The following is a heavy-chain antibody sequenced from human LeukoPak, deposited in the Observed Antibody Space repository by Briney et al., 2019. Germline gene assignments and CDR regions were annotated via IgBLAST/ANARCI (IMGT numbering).Heavy chain of an antibody. CDR2: ISGSGDSS. Sequence: GGSLRLSCAASGFTFSNYAMNWVRQAPGKGLEWVSAISGSGDSSYYADSVKGRFTISRDNSKNTLYLQMNSLRAEDTAIYYCAKYDYYDSSRSRVGGQGTLVTVSS. CDR3: AKYDYYDSSRSRV. D-gene: IGHD3-22*01. J-gene: IGHJ4*02. CDR1: GFTFSNYA. V-gene: IGHV3-23*01.